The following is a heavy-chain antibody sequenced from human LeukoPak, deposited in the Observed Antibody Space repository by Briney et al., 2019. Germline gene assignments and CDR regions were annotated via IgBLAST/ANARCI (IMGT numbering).Heavy chain of an antibody. CDR2: ITNSGSSI. CDR1: GFNFGSYA. J-gene: IGHJ3*02. CDR3: AKEVENRFDI. V-gene: IGHV3-23*05. Sequence: GGSLRLSCGASGFNFGSYAMNWVRQAPGKGREWISRITNSGSSIFYADSVKGRFTISRDNSRNMLYLQMNSLRAEDTAVYYCAKEVENRFDIWGQGTIVTVSS. D-gene: IGHD5-24*01.